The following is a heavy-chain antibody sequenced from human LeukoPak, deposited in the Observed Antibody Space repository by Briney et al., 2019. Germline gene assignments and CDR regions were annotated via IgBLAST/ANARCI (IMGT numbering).Heavy chain of an antibody. CDR1: GFTFSSYS. Sequence: KSGGSLRLSCAASGFTFSSYSMNWVRQAPGKGLEWVSSISSSSNYIYYADSVKGRFTISRDNAKNSLNLQMNSLRAEDTAVYYCARASSGYLEHLDYWGQGTLVTVSS. CDR2: ISSSSNYI. D-gene: IGHD3-22*01. V-gene: IGHV3-21*01. CDR3: ARASSGYLEHLDY. J-gene: IGHJ4*02.